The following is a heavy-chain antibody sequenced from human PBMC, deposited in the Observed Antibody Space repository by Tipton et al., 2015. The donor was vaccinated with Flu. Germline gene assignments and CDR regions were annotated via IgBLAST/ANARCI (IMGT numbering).Heavy chain of an antibody. J-gene: IGHJ4*02. Sequence: QLVQSGAEVKKPGESLNISCKASGYAFTNKWIAWVRQMPGKGLEWVGIIYPGDSKTRYSPSFEGQVSISADKSVNTGYLQWTSLKASDSALYYCAAGGGGSPGDYWGQGTLVTVSS. CDR2: IYPGDSKT. D-gene: IGHD1-26*01. CDR1: GYAFTNKW. V-gene: IGHV5-51*01. CDR3: AAGGGGSPGDY.